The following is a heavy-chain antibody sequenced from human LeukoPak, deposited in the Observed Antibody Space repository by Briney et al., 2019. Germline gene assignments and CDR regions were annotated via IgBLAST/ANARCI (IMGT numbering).Heavy chain of an antibody. Sequence: GGSLRLSCAASGFTFSSYWMSWVRQAPGKGLEWVANIKQDGSEKYYVDSVKGRFTISRDNAKNSLYLQMNSLRAEDTAVYYCARRRIVVVITEYFDYWGQGTLVTVSS. CDR3: ARRRIVVVITEYFDY. CDR1: GFTFSSYW. J-gene: IGHJ4*02. V-gene: IGHV3-7*01. CDR2: IKQDGSEK. D-gene: IGHD3-22*01.